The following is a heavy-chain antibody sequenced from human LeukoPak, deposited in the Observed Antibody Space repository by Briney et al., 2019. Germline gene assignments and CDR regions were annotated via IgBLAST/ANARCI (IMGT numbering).Heavy chain of an antibody. D-gene: IGHD6-13*01. CDR3: ARSIADGGLFDY. V-gene: IGHV3-21*01. CDR2: ISSSSSYI. CDR1: GFTFSSYS. J-gene: IGHJ4*02. Sequence: GGSLRLSCAASGFTFSSYSMNWVRQAPGKGLEWVSSISSSSSYIYYADSVKGRFTISRDNAKSSLYLQMNSLRAEDTAVYYCARSIADGGLFDYWGQGTLVTVSS.